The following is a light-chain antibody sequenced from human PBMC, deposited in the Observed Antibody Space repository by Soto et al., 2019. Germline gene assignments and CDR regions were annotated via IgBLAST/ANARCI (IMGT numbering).Light chain of an antibody. CDR2: DVS. V-gene: IGLV2-14*01. Sequence: QSVLTQPASVSGSPGQSITISCTGTSSDVGAYNYVSWYQQHPGNAPKLMIYDVSNRPSGVSNRFSGSKSGNTASLTISGLQAEDEADYYCSSYTPRTTPCVFGTGTKATVL. CDR3: SSYTPRTTPCV. J-gene: IGLJ1*01. CDR1: SSDVGAYNY.